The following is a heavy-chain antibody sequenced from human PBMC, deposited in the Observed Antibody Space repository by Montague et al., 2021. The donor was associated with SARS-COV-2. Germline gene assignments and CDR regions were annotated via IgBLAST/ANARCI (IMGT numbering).Heavy chain of an antibody. D-gene: IGHD6-13*01. CDR3: ARGAAARN. J-gene: IGHJ4*02. CDR1: GFNINRNY. Sequence: SLRLSCAGSGFNINRNYMNWVRQAPGKGLEWVSVIFGGGGTDYADSVKGRFAISRHNSKTTVYLQMNSLRPEDTAVYYCARGAAARNWGPGTLVTVSS. V-gene: IGHV3-53*04. CDR2: IFGGGGT.